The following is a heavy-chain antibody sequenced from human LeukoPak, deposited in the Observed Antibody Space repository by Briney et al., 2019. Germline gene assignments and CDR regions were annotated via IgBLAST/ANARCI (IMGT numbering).Heavy chain of an antibody. V-gene: IGHV4-59*01. CDR3: ARASPYSSSWYNIVY. CDR2: IYYSGST. D-gene: IGHD6-13*01. J-gene: IGHJ4*02. CDR1: GGSISSYY. Sequence: SETLSLTCTVSGGSISSYYWSWIRQPPGKGLEWIGYIYYSGSTNYNPSLKSRVTISVDTSKNQFSLKLSSVTAADTAVYYCARASPYSSSWYNIVYWGQGTLVTVSS.